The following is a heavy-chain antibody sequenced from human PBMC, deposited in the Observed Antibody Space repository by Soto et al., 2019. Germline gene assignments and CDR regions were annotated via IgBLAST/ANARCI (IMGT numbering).Heavy chain of an antibody. J-gene: IGHJ4*02. CDR1: GFTFSSYA. D-gene: IGHD3-22*01. Sequence: PGGSLRLSCAASGFTFSSYAMSWVRQAPGKGLEWVSAISGSGGSTYYADSVKGRFTISRDNSKNTLYLQMSSLRAEDTAVYYCARDSTGYYESSGYFFDYWGQGALVTVSS. V-gene: IGHV3-23*01. CDR3: ARDSTGYYESSGYFFDY. CDR2: ISGSGGST.